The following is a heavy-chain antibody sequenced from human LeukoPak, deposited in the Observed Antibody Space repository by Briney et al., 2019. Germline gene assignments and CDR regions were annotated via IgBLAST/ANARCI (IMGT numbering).Heavy chain of an antibody. CDR2: ISWNSGSI. D-gene: IGHD3-22*01. V-gene: IGHV3-9*01. CDR3: AKGGILNYYDSSGYFPYYFDY. J-gene: IGHJ4*02. CDR1: GFTFDDYA. Sequence: GGSLRLSCAASGFTFDDYAMHWVRQAPGKGLEWVSGISWNSGSIGYADSVKGRFTISRDNAKNSLYLQMNSLRAEDTALYYCAKGGILNYYDSSGYFPYYFDYWGQGTLVTVSS.